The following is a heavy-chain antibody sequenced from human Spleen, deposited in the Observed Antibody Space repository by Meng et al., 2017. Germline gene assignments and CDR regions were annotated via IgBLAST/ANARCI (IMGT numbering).Heavy chain of an antibody. CDR2: INHSGST. CDR3: ARLCGGDCYSDDDFDY. D-gene: IGHD2-21*02. CDR1: GGSFSGYY. Sequence: QVHLQQWAPGRLKPSGTLSLPCAVYGGSFSGYYWSWIRQPPGKGLEWIGEINHSGSTNYNPSLKSRVTISVDTSKNQFSLKLSSVTAADTAVYYCARLCGGDCYSDDDFDYWGQGTLVTVSS. V-gene: IGHV4-34*01. J-gene: IGHJ4*02.